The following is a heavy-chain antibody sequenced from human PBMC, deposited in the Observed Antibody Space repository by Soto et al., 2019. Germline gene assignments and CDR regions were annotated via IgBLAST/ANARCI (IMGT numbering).Heavy chain of an antibody. Sequence: QITLKESGPTLVKPTQTLMLTCTFSGFSLSTSGVGVGWIRQPPGKALEWLASVYWDDDKRYSPSLESRLTITKGTSTNQVVLTLTDMDPVDTANYYCAHLAYYGSGSYTYWGQGTLVTVSS. CDR3: AHLAYYGSGSYTY. CDR1: GFSLSTSGVG. V-gene: IGHV2-5*02. CDR2: VYWDDDK. J-gene: IGHJ4*02. D-gene: IGHD3-10*01.